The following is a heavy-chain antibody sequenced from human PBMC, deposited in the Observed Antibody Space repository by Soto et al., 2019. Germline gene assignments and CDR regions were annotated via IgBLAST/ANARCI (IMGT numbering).Heavy chain of an antibody. V-gene: IGHV4-31*03. CDR2: IYYSGST. CDR1: GGSISSGGYY. J-gene: IGHJ6*02. D-gene: IGHD3-10*01. Sequence: QVQLQESGPGLVKPSQTLSLTCTVSGGSISSGGYYWSWIRQHPGKGLEWIGNIYYSGSTYYNPSLKSRVTISVDTSKNQFSLKLSSVTAADTAVYYCARSRPDYYGSGSSEYYYYGMDVWGQGTTVTVSS. CDR3: ARSRPDYYGSGSSEYYYYGMDV.